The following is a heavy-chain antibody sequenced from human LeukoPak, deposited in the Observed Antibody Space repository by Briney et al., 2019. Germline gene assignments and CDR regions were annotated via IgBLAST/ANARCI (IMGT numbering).Heavy chain of an antibody. D-gene: IGHD3-9*01. CDR1: GFAFSSYG. CDR2: IWYDGSNK. V-gene: IGHV3-33*01. CDR3: ARIGYFDSLMDY. J-gene: IGHJ4*02. Sequence: GRSLRLSCAASGFAFSSYGMHWVRQAPGKGLEWVAVIWYDGSNKYYADSVKGRFTISRDNSKNTLYLQMNSLRAEDTAVYYCARIGYFDSLMDYWGQGTLVTVSS.